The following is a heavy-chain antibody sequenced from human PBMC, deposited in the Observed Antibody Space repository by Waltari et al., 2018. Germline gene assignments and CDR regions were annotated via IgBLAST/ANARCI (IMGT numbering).Heavy chain of an antibody. CDR3: ARDPYFYGAGSYYIYDAYDV. D-gene: IGHD3-10*01. J-gene: IGHJ3*01. CDR2: MSADGKII. CDR1: GFTLRTYE. Sequence: EVQLVESGGGLIQPGGSLRLSCAASGFTLRTYEMTWVRQAPGKRLEWVSFMSADGKIISYADSVKGRFTVSRDNAENSLYLEMNSLRAEDTAVYYCARDPYFYGAGSYYIYDAYDVWGQGTVVTVSS. V-gene: IGHV3-48*03.